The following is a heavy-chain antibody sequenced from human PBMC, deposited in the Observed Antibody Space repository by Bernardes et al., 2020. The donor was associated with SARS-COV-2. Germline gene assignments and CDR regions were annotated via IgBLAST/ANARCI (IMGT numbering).Heavy chain of an antibody. D-gene: IGHD3-22*01. V-gene: IGHV4-4*02. J-gene: IGHJ4*02. CDR3: ARGDYSDNGVPGY. CDR1: GDSISSNNW. CDR2: IYQSGIA. Sequence: SETLSLTCGVSGDSISSNNWWSWVRQPPGKGLEWIGEIYQSGIANYRPSLKSRVTISMDKSKNQFSLNLSSVTAADTAVYYCARGDYSDNGVPGYWGQGTLVTVSS.